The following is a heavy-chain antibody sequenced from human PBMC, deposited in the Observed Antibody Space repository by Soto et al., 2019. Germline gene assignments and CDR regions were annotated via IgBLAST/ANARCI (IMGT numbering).Heavy chain of an antibody. CDR3: AHRVLRAVFGLVTTTAIYFDF. V-gene: IGHV2-5*02. D-gene: IGHD3-3*01. J-gene: IGHJ4*02. Sequence: QITLNESGPTQVKPRQTLTLTCTFSGFSLTTSGVGVGWIRQSPGKAPEWLALIYWDDHKRYSPSLKSRLTITKDTSKNQVVLTMADLDPADTATYYCAHRVLRAVFGLVTTTAIYFDFWGQGPPVAVSS. CDR1: GFSLTTSGVG. CDR2: IYWDDHK.